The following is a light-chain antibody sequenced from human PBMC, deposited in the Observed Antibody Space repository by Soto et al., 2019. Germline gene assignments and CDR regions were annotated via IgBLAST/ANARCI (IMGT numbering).Light chain of an antibody. CDR3: QQFNGFPLA. Sequence: IQLTQSPSSLSAPVGDRVTITCRAGQDIGSALAWYQQRPGKAPKLLLYDASNLEAGVPSRFSGSGSGTDFTLTITSLRPEDFATYDCQQFNGFPLAFGGGTKVQIK. CDR2: DAS. CDR1: QDIGSA. J-gene: IGKJ4*01. V-gene: IGKV1-13*02.